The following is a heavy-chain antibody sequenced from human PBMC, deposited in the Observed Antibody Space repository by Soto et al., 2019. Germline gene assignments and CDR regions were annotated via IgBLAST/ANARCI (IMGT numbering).Heavy chain of an antibody. CDR3: ARVPDY. CDR2: MYHSGST. Sequence: SETLSLTCAVSGGSISSGGYSWSWIRQPPGKGLEWIGYMYHSGSTYYNPSLKSRVTISIDRSKNQFSLKLSSVTAADTAVYYYARVPDYWGQGILVTVPS. D-gene: IGHD2-2*01. V-gene: IGHV4-30-2*01. CDR1: GGSISSGGYS. J-gene: IGHJ4*02.